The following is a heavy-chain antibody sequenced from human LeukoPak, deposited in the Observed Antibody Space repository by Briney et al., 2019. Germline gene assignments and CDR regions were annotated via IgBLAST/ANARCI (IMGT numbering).Heavy chain of an antibody. CDR2: IYYSGST. Sequence: SETLSLTCTVSGGSISSYYWSWIRQPPGEGLGWIGYIYYSGSTNYNPSLKSRVTISVDTSKNQFSLRLSSVTAADTAVYYGARLLRSYYADYWGQGALVTVSS. D-gene: IGHD3-10*01. CDR3: ARLLRSYYADY. J-gene: IGHJ4*02. CDR1: GGSISSYY. V-gene: IGHV4-59*01.